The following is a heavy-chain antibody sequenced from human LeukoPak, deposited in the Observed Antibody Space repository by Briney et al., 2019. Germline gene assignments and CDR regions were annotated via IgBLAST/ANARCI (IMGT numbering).Heavy chain of an antibody. CDR1: GFTFSSYW. D-gene: IGHD3-3*01. Sequence: GGSLRVSCAASGFTFSSYWMSWVRQAPGKGLEWVANIKQDGSEKYYVDSVKGRFTISRDNAKNSLYLQMNSLRAEDTAVYYCARDQDWSGYIFDYWGQGTLVTVSS. CDR2: IKQDGSEK. V-gene: IGHV3-7*01. J-gene: IGHJ4*02. CDR3: ARDQDWSGYIFDY.